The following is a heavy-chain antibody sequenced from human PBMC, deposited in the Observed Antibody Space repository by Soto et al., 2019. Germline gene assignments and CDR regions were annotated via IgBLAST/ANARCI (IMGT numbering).Heavy chain of an antibody. J-gene: IGHJ5*02. CDR1: GDSISSNNYY. CDR3: ASLAFSSWVWFDP. D-gene: IGHD6-13*01. CDR2: INYSGST. Sequence: SETLSLTCTVSGDSISSNNYYWGWIRQPPGKGLEWIGGINYSGSTYYNPSLKSRVTISVDTSKNQNSLMLSSVTAADTAVYYCASLAFSSWVWFDPWGQGTLVTVSS. V-gene: IGHV4-39*07.